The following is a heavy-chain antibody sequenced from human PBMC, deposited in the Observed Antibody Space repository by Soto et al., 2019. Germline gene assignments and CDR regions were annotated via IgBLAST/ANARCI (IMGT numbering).Heavy chain of an antibody. CDR2: IYTSGRT. J-gene: IGHJ3*02. D-gene: IGHD5-18*01. CDR3: ARWGLDVDTAMVGAFHI. CDR1: CGSISSYC. V-gene: IGHV4-4*07. Sequence: PSETLSRTCTVSCGSISSYCWSWIRQPAWEGLEWVGRIYTSGRTNYNPSLKSRVTMSVDTYKNQFSLKLSSVTPADTAAYYCARWGLDVDTAMVGAFHIGRKGKMVT.